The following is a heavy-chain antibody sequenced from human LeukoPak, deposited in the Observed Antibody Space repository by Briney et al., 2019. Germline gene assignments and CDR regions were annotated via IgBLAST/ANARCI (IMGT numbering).Heavy chain of an antibody. CDR3: AKVRNYDLPPIDY. D-gene: IGHD3-3*01. J-gene: IGHJ4*02. V-gene: IGHV3-21*04. CDR2: ISSGSSYK. Sequence: GGSLRLSCAASRFTFSSYSMNWVRQAPGKGLEWVSSISSGSSYKYYADSVKGRFTISRDNAKNSLYPQMNSLRAEDTAVYYCAKVRNYDLPPIDYWGQGTLVTVSS. CDR1: RFTFSSYS.